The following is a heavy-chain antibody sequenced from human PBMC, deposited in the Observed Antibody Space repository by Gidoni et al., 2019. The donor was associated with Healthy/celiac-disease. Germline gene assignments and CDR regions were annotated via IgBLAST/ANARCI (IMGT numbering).Heavy chain of an antibody. J-gene: IGHJ4*02. CDR1: GFTFSSYA. Sequence: EVQLLESGGVLVQPGGSLRLSCAASGFTFSSYAMSWVRQAPGKGLEWVSAISGSGGSTYYADSVKGRFTISRDNSKNTLYLQMNSLRAEDTAVYYCAKGQWELLPPPNYFDYWGQGTLVTVSS. V-gene: IGHV3-23*01. CDR2: ISGSGGST. CDR3: AKGQWELLPPPNYFDY. D-gene: IGHD1-26*01.